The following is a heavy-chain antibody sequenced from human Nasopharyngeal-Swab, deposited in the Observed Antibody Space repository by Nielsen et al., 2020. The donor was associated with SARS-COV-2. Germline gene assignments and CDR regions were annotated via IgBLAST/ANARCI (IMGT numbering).Heavy chain of an antibody. J-gene: IGHJ3*02. CDR2: IDWDDDK. Sequence: SGPTLVKPTQTLTLTCTFSGFSLSTSGMCVSWIRQPPGKALGWLALIDWDDDKYYSTSLKTRLTISKDTSKNQVVLTVTDMDPVDTATYYCARTPPTIAAHAFDIWGQGTMVTVSS. D-gene: IGHD6-13*01. CDR3: ARTPPTIAAHAFDI. CDR1: GFSLSTSGMC. V-gene: IGHV2-70*01.